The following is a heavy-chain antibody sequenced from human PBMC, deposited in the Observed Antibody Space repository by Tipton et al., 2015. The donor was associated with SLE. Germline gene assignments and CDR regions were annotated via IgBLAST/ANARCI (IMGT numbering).Heavy chain of an antibody. D-gene: IGHD6-6*01. CDR3: TRARKVIAARPDFQH. Sequence: SLRLSCTASGFTFGDYAVSWVRQAPGKGLEWVGFIRSKAYGGTTEYAASVKGRFTISRDDSKSIAYLQMNSLKTEDTAVYYCTRARKVIAARPDFQHWGQGTLVTVSS. V-gene: IGHV3-49*04. J-gene: IGHJ1*01. CDR1: GFTFGDYA. CDR2: IRSKAYGGTT.